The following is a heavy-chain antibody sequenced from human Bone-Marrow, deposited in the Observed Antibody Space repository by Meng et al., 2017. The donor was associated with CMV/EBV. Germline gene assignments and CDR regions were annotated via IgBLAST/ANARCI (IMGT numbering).Heavy chain of an antibody. CDR1: GFSLSTSGMC. V-gene: IGHV2-70*20. Sequence: SGPTLVKPTQTLTLTCTFSGFSLSTSGMCVSWVRQPPGKALAWLALIDWDDDKYYSTSLKTRLTISKDTSKNQVVLTMTNMDPVDTATYYCARGYFSSTAWGDNWFDPWGQGTLVSVSS. CDR2: IDWDDDK. J-gene: IGHJ5*02. CDR3: ARGYFSSTAWGDNWFDP. D-gene: IGHD2-2*01.